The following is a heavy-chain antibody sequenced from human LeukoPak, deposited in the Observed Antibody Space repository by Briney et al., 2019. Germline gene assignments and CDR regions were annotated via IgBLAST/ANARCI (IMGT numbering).Heavy chain of an antibody. V-gene: IGHV3-43*02. D-gene: IGHD3-9*01. CDR3: AKGFSILTSKHYFYYHGFDV. CDR1: GIAFENYA. J-gene: IGHJ6*02. CDR2: IGEEGSTT. Sequence: PGGSLRLSCAASGIAFENYAMNWVRQAPGKGLEWVSLIGEEGSTTWYADSVKGRFTISRDNGKNSLYLHMNSLRPEDTALYYCAKGFSILTSKHYFYYHGFDVWGQGTPVTVSS.